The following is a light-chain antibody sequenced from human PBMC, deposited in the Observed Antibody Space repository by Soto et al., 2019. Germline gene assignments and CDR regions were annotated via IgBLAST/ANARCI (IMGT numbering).Light chain of an antibody. V-gene: IGKV1-5*01. CDR1: RSISDW. CDR3: QQLKSYPLT. J-gene: IGKJ4*01. CDR2: DAS. Sequence: IQMTQSPCSLSLSLGKRVTITCXASRSISDWLAWYQQKPGKAPELLIFDASNLKSGVSSRFSGSGSGTEFTLTISSLQPEDFGTYYCQQLKSYPLTFGGGTKV.